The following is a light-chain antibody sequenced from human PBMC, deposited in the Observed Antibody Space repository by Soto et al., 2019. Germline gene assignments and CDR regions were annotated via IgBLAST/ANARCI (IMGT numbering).Light chain of an antibody. V-gene: IGKV3-11*01. CDR1: RSVSSY. CDR3: QQSSNWLT. Sequence: EMVLTQSPATLSLWPGEIATLSCMGSRSVSSYLAWYQQKPGQAPRLLIYDASYRATGIPARFSGSGSGTDFTLTISSLEAEDFAVYYCQQSSNWLTFGGGTKVDIK. J-gene: IGKJ4*01. CDR2: DAS.